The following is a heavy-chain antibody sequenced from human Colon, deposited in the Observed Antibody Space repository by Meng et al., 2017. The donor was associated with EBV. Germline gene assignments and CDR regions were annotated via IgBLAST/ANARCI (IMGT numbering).Heavy chain of an antibody. J-gene: IGHJ4*02. CDR2: IYRGGGT. D-gene: IGHD2-2*01. CDR3: ARVRVIPAAVGFDY. CDR1: GGSISTSDW. Sequence: QATLQGGGPGLVGPSGTRSLPCAVSGGSISTSDWWSWVRQPPGKGLEWIGEIYRGGGTNYNPSFKSRVTISVDTSNNHFSLKLSYVTAADTAVYYCARVRVIPAAVGFDYWGQGTLVTVSS. V-gene: IGHV4-4*02.